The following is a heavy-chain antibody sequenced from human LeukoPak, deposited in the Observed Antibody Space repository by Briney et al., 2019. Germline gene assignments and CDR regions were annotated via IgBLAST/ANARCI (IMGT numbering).Heavy chain of an antibody. CDR1: GGSISSSSYY. Sequence: SETLSLTCTVSGGSISSSSYYWGWIRQPPGKGLEWIGSIYYSGSTYYNPSLKSRVTISVDTSKNQFSLKLSSVTAADTAVYYCARNYYGSGSYYKGDNWSDPWGQGTLVTVSS. D-gene: IGHD3-10*01. V-gene: IGHV4-39*01. J-gene: IGHJ5*02. CDR2: IYYSGST. CDR3: ARNYYGSGSYYKGDNWSDP.